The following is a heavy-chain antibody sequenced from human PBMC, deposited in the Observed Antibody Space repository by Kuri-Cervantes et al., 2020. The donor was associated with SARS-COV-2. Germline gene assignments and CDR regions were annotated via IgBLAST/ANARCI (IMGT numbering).Heavy chain of an antibody. V-gene: IGHV4-31*03. Sequence: LRLSCTVSGGSITSGEHYWTWIRQHPEKGLEWIGYVYHSGNTYYHPSLKSRLTISIDTSQNQFSLRMSSVTAADTAVYYCARDAERADDFWSGYKNWFDPWGQGTLVTVSS. J-gene: IGHJ5*02. CDR3: ARDAERADDFWSGYKNWFDP. D-gene: IGHD3-3*01. CDR1: GGSITSGEHY. CDR2: VYHSGNT.